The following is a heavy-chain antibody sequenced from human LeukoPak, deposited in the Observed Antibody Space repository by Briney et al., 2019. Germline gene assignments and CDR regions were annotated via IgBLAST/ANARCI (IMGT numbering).Heavy chain of an antibody. D-gene: IGHD3-3*01. CDR3: ARQNDFRLDY. CDR2: IYPGDSDT. CDR1: GYTFSSYW. J-gene: IGHJ4*02. V-gene: IGHV5-51*01. Sequence: GDSLKISCKGSGYTFSSYWIGWVRQMPGKGLEWMGIIYPGDSDTRYSPSLQGQVTISVDTSIGTAYLQWSSLKASDTAIFYCARQNDFRLDYWGQGTPVAVSS.